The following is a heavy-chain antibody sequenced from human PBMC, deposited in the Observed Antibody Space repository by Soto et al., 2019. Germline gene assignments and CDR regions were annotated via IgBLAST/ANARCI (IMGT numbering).Heavy chain of an antibody. CDR1: GGSISSGGYY. D-gene: IGHD3-10*01. J-gene: IGHJ3*02. CDR3: ARDYHGSGSYYIGAFDI. Sequence: QVQLQESGPGLVKPSQTLSLTCTVSGGSISSGGYYWSWIRQPPGKGLEWIGYIYYSGSTYYNPSLKSRVTISVDTSKNQFSLKLSSVTAADTAVYYCARDYHGSGSYYIGAFDIWGQGTMVTVSS. V-gene: IGHV4-30-4*01. CDR2: IYYSGST.